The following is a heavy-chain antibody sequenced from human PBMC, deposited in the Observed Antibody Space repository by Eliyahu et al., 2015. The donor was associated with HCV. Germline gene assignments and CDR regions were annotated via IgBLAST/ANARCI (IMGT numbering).Heavy chain of an antibody. Sequence: QVQLVQSGAEVKKPGASVKLSCETSGYTFGTHHLHWVRQAPGQGPEWIGMIDPSGLTTNLAQKFQDRVSMTRDTSANTVYMELRSLRSEDTAFYFCSRGLSCSGTCPLFYMNSFDYWGQGTLVTVSS. CDR2: IDPSGLTT. J-gene: IGHJ4*02. V-gene: IGHV1-46*01. CDR1: GYTFGTHH. D-gene: IGHD2/OR15-2a*01. CDR3: SRGLSCSGTCPLFYMNSFDY.